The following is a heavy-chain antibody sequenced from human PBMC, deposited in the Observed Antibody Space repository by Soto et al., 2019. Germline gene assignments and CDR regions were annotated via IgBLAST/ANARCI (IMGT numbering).Heavy chain of an antibody. Sequence: GESLRISCKGSGYSVTIYCIGLVRQIPGKGLEWMGIIYPGDSDTRYSPSFQGQVTISADKSISTAYLQWSSLKASDNAMYYCASVTGGGNYYCYGMDVWGQGTTVTVSS. CDR2: IYPGDSDT. D-gene: IGHD3-16*01. CDR3: ASVTGGGNYYCYGMDV. CDR1: GYSVTIYC. V-gene: IGHV5-51*01. J-gene: IGHJ6*02.